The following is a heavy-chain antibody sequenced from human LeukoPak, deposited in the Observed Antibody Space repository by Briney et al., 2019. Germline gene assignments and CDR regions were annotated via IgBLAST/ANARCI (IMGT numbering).Heavy chain of an antibody. J-gene: IGHJ4*02. CDR3: ARDQPRAFDY. CDR2: ISAYNRNT. CDR1: GYIFTSYG. Sequence: VASVKVSCKASGYIFTSYGISWVRQAPGQGLEWMGWISAYNRNTNYAQKLQGRVTMTTDTSTSTAYMELRSLRSDDTAVYYCARDQPRAFDYWGQGTLVTVSS. V-gene: IGHV1-18*01.